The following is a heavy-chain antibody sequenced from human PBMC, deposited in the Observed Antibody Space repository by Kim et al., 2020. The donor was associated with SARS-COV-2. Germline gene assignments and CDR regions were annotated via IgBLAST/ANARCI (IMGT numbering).Heavy chain of an antibody. CDR1: GFTFSDYY. V-gene: IGHV3-11*06. CDR2: ITSTSDYT. CDR3: ARDHSDYYGMDV. D-gene: IGHD2-15*01. J-gene: IGHJ6*02. Sequence: GGSLRLSCAASGFTFSDYYMNWIRQAPGKGLEWLSYITSTSDYTNYADSVKGRFTISRDNAKNLLFLQMNSLGAEDTAVYYCARDHSDYYGMDVWGQGTTVTVSS.